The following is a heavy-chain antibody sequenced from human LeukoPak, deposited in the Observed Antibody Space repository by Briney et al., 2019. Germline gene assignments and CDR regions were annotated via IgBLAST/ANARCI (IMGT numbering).Heavy chain of an antibody. D-gene: IGHD2-15*01. Sequence: ASVKVSCKASGYTFTGYYIHWVRQAPGHGLEWMGWINPDTGGTNYAQKVQGRVTMTRDTSISTAYMELRRLTSDDTALYYCARVRLYCIGGNCYSYFGMDVWGQGTAVTVSS. CDR3: ARVRLYCIGGNCYSYFGMDV. J-gene: IGHJ6*02. CDR2: INPDTGGT. V-gene: IGHV1-2*02. CDR1: GYTFTGYY.